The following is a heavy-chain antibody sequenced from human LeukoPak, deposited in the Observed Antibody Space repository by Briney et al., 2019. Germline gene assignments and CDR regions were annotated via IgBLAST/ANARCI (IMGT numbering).Heavy chain of an antibody. CDR3: ARRRDTSGHYKFDS. J-gene: IGHJ4*02. CDR2: ISYSGTT. CDR1: GGSISSNNHH. V-gene: IGHV4-39*01. Sequence: SSETLSLTRTVSGGSISSNNHHWDWIRQPPGKGLEWIGSISYSGTTYDNPSLESRVTISVDTSTNQFSLGLASVTDAGTAVYYCARRRDTSGHYKFDSWGQGTLVTVSS. D-gene: IGHD3-22*01.